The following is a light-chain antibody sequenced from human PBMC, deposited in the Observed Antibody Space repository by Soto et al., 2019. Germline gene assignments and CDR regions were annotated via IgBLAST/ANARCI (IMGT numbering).Light chain of an antibody. Sequence: DIQMTQSPSSVSASVGDRVTITCRASQGISSWVAWYQQRPGKAPNLLIYAASSLQSGVPSMFSGSGSGTEFTLTISSLHPEDFATYYCQQSDTFPLTCGGGTKVEIK. CDR1: QGISSW. CDR3: QQSDTFPLT. V-gene: IGKV1-12*01. CDR2: AAS. J-gene: IGKJ4*02.